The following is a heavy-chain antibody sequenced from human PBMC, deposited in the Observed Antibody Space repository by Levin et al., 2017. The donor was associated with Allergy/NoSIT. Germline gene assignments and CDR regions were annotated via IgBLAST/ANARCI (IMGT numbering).Heavy chain of an antibody. D-gene: IGHD1-26*01. CDR1: GGSFSGYY. J-gene: IGHJ5*02. Sequence: SETLSLTCAVYGGSFSGYYWSWIRQPPGKGLEWIGEINHSGSTNYNPSLKSRVTISVDTSKNQFSLKLSSVTAADTAVYYCARVPSGSYSLGKGAFDPWGQGTLVTVSS. CDR3: ARVPSGSYSLGKGAFDP. V-gene: IGHV4-34*01. CDR2: INHSGST.